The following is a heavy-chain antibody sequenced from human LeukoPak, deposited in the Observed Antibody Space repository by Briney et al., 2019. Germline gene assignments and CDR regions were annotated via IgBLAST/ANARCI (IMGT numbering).Heavy chain of an antibody. D-gene: IGHD4-11*01. V-gene: IGHV1-46*01. CDR1: GYTFTSYY. CDR2: INPSGGST. J-gene: IGHJ3*02. CDR3: ARDTVSNAFDI. Sequence: ASVKVSCKASGYTFTSYYMHWVRQAPGQGLEWMGIINPSGGSTSYAQEFQGRVTMTRDMSTSTVYMELSSLRSEDTAVYYCARDTVSNAFDIWGQGTMVTVSS.